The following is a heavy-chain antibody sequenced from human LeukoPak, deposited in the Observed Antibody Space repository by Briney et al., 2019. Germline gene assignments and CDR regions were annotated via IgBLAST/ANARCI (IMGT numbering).Heavy chain of an antibody. CDR2: IYYSGST. Sequence: SETLSLTCTVSGGSISSYYWSWIRQPPGKGLEWIGYIYYSGSTNYNPSLKSRVTISVDTSKNQFSLKLSSVTAADTAVYYCARRGIAAMGYYYYMDVWGKGTTVTVSS. CDR3: ARRGIAAMGYYYYMDV. D-gene: IGHD6-13*01. J-gene: IGHJ6*03. V-gene: IGHV4-59*01. CDR1: GGSISSYY.